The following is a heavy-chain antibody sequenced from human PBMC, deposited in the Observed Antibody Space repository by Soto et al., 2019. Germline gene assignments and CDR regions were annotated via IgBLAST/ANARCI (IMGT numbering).Heavy chain of an antibody. D-gene: IGHD4-17*01. CDR1: GFTVSSNY. V-gene: IGHV3-66*01. Sequence: GGSLRLSCAASGFTVSSNYMSWVRQAPGKGLEWVSVIYSGGSTYYADSVKGRFTISRDNSKNTLYLQMNSLRAEDTAVYYCARGNYDYGDYGRYYYYYMDVWGKGTTVTVSS. J-gene: IGHJ6*03. CDR2: IYSGGST. CDR3: ARGNYDYGDYGRYYYYYMDV.